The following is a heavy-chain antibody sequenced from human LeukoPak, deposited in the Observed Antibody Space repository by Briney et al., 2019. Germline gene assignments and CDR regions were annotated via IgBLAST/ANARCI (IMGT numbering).Heavy chain of an antibody. Sequence: SETLSLTCSVSGGSISSYYWSWIRQPPGKGLEWIGYIYYSGSTNYNPSLKSRVTISVDTSKNQFSLKLSSVTAADTAVYYCAKSGSYYYYGMDVWGQGTTVTVSS. CDR1: GGSISSYY. D-gene: IGHD5-12*01. CDR3: AKSGSYYYYGMDV. CDR2: IYYSGST. J-gene: IGHJ6*02. V-gene: IGHV4-59*08.